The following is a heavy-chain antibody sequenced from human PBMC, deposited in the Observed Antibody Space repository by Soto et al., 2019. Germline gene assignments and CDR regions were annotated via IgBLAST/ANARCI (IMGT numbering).Heavy chain of an antibody. CDR2: INHSGST. D-gene: IGHD3-22*01. CDR1: GGSFSGYY. J-gene: IGHJ4*02. V-gene: IGHV4-34*01. Sequence: QVQLQQWGAGRLKPSETLSLTCAVYGGSFSGYYWSWIRQPPGKGLEWIGEINHSGSTNYNPSLKSRVTISVDTSKNQFSLKLSSVTAADTAVYYCARDYYDSSGRPTIDYWGQGTLVTVSS. CDR3: ARDYYDSSGRPTIDY.